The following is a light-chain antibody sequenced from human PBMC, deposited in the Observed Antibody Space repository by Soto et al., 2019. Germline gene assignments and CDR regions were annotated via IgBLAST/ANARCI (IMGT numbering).Light chain of an antibody. V-gene: IGLV1-40*01. J-gene: IGLJ2*01. CDR3: QSYDTMLSSPGV. CDR1: SSNIGAGYD. Sequence: QAVVTQPPSVSGAPGQRVTISCTGSSSNIGAGYDVHWYQQLPGTAPKLLIYNNINRPSGVPDRFSGSKSGTSASLAITGLQAEDEADYYCQSYDTMLSSPGVFGGGTQLTVL. CDR2: NNI.